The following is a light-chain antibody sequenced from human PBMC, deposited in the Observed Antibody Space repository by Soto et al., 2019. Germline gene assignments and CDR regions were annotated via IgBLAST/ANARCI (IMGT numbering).Light chain of an antibody. J-gene: IGKJ1*01. CDR1: QSISNW. V-gene: IGKV1-5*03. Sequence: DIQMTQSPSTLSASVGDRVTITCRASQSISNWLAWYQQKPGKAPKLLIYKASSLESGVPSRFSGSRSGTEFTLTISSLQTDDFATYYCQQYNSYWAVTFGQGTKVEIK. CDR3: QQYNSYWAVT. CDR2: KAS.